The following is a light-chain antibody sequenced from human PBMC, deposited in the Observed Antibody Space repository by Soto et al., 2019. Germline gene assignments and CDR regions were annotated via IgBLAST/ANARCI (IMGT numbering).Light chain of an antibody. CDR2: GAA. V-gene: IGKV3-15*01. CDR3: QQDKKCWT. CDR1: QSVSSN. J-gene: IGKJ1*01. Sequence: EIVMTQSPATLSVSPGERATLSCRASQSVSSNLAWYQQKHGQAPRLLIYGAATTATGLPARFSGSGSATEFTIISSRVPYEDFAVYYRQQDKKCWTFGQGTKVEI.